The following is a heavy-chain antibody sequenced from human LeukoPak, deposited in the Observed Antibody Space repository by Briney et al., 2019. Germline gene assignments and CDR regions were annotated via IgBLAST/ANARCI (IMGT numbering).Heavy chain of an antibody. D-gene: IGHD6-19*01. J-gene: IGHJ4*02. CDR2: IIPIFGTA. V-gene: IGHV1-69*06. CDR3: AMGVGAPEDLAVAADFDY. Sequence: ASVRVSCKASGGTFGSYVINWVRQAPGQGLEWMGGIIPIFGTANYAQKFQGRVTITADKSTSTAYMELSSLRSEDTAVYYCAMGVGAPEDLAVAADFDYWGQGTLVTVSS. CDR1: GGTFGSYV.